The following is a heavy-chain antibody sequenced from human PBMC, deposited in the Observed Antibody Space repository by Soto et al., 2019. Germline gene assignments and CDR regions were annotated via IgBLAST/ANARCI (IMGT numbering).Heavy chain of an antibody. CDR2: INHSGST. Sequence: TSETLSLTCTVSGGSISSGDYYWSWIRQPPGKGLEWIGEINHSGSTNHNPSLKSRVTISVDTSKNQFSLKLTSVTAADTAVYYCARDKITGLFDYWGQGTLVTVSS. CDR3: ARDKITGLFDY. J-gene: IGHJ4*02. D-gene: IGHD2-8*02. CDR1: GGSISSGDYY. V-gene: IGHV4-30-4*01.